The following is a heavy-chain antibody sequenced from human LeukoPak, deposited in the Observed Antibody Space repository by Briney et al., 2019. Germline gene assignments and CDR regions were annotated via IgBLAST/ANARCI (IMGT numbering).Heavy chain of an antibody. D-gene: IGHD6-19*01. CDR3: AKGLWYSSGWCYGY. J-gene: IGHJ4*02. Sequence: PWGSLRLSCAASGFTFSSYAMSWVRQAPGKGLEWVSAISGSGGSTYYADSVKGRFTISRDNSKNTLYLQMNSLRAEDTAVYYCAKGLWYSSGWCYGYWGQGTLVTVSS. V-gene: IGHV3-23*01. CDR1: GFTFSSYA. CDR2: ISGSGGST.